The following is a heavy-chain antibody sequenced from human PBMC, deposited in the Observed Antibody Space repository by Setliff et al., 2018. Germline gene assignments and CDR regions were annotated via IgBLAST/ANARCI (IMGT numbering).Heavy chain of an antibody. J-gene: IGHJ5*02. Sequence: LTCTVSGGSISSGGYYWSWIRQHPGKGLEWIGYIYYSGSTYYNPSLKSRVTISVDTSKNQFSLKLSSVTAADTAVYYCARGRYWFAPNWFDPWGQGTLVTVSS. CDR2: IYYSGST. V-gene: IGHV4-31*03. CDR1: GGSISSGGYY. D-gene: IGHD2-21*01. CDR3: ARGRYWFAPNWFDP.